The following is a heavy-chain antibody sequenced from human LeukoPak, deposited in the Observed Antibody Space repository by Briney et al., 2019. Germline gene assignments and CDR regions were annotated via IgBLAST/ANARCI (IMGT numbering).Heavy chain of an antibody. CDR3: ARDARENDSWSGYYTGIVFDY. V-gene: IGHV4-39*07. Sequence: SETLSLTCTVSGGSISSSSYYWGWIRQPPGKGLEWIGSIYYSGSTYYNPSLKSRVTISVDTSKNQFSLKLSSVTAADTAVYYCARDARENDSWSGYYTGIVFDYWGQGTLVTVSS. CDR2: IYYSGST. CDR1: GGSISSSSYY. J-gene: IGHJ4*02. D-gene: IGHD3-3*01.